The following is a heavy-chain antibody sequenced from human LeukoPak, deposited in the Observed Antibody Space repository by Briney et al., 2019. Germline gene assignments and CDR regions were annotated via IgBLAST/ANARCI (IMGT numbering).Heavy chain of an antibody. Sequence: SETLSLTCTVSGGSITTNNYYWGWIRQPPGKGLEWIGMISYSGSTYYNPSLKSRVTISRETSKNQFSLKLSSVTAADTAVYYCAKPGGGDGYNFFYWGQGTLVTVSS. CDR3: AKPGGGDGYNFFY. CDR2: ISYSGST. V-gene: IGHV4-39*01. J-gene: IGHJ4*02. D-gene: IGHD5-24*01. CDR1: GGSITTNNYY.